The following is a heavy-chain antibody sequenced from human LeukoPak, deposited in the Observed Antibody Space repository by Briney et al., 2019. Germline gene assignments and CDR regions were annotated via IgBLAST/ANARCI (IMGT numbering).Heavy chain of an antibody. D-gene: IGHD3-16*02. CDR3: ARGTLGSYRYHNYFDY. CDR2: INHSGST. CDR1: GFTFSSYA. Sequence: GSLRLSCAASGFTFSSYAMSWVRQAPGKGLEWIGEINHSGSTNYNPSLKSRVTISVDTSKNQFSLKLSSVTAADTAVYYCARGTLGSYRYHNYFDYWGQGTLVTVSS. J-gene: IGHJ4*02. V-gene: IGHV4-34*01.